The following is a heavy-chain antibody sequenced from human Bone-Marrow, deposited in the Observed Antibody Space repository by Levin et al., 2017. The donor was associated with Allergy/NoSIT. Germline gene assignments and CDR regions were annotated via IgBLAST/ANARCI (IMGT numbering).Heavy chain of an antibody. J-gene: IGHJ4*02. D-gene: IGHD3-3*01. CDR1: GGSFSGYY. Sequence: SQTLSLTCAVYGGSFSGYYWSWIRQPPGKGLEWIGEINHSGSTNYNPSLKSRVTISVDTSKNQFSLKLSSVTAADTAVYYCARGVSYYDFWSGYYTPSPGYYFDYWGQGTLVTVSS. V-gene: IGHV4-34*01. CDR2: INHSGST. CDR3: ARGVSYYDFWSGYYTPSPGYYFDY.